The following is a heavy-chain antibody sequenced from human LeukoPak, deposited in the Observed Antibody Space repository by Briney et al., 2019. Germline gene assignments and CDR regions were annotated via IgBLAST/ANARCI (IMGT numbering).Heavy chain of an antibody. D-gene: IGHD3-22*01. CDR2: ISSSSTYI. Sequence: GGSLRLSCAASGFTFSDYSMNWVRQAPGKGLEWVSSISSSSTYIYYADSVKDRFTISRDNAKNSLYLQMNSLRAEDTAVYYCARDLYYYDSSGYYDYWGQGTLVTVSS. CDR3: ARDLYYYDSSGYYDY. CDR1: GFTFSDYS. V-gene: IGHV3-21*06. J-gene: IGHJ4*02.